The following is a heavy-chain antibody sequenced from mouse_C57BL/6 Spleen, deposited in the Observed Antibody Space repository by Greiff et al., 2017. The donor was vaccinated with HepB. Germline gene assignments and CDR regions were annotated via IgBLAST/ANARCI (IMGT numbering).Heavy chain of an antibody. D-gene: IGHD1-1*01. J-gene: IGHJ1*03. CDR2: INPSTGGT. CDR1: GYSFTGYY. V-gene: IGHV1-42*01. CDR3: ARGDYYGSTDV. Sequence: VQLQQSGPELVKPGASVKISCKASGYSFTGYYMNWVKQSPEKSLEWIGEINPSTGGTTYNQKFKAKATLTVDKSSSTAYMQLKSLTSEDSAVYYCARGDYYGSTDVWGTGTTVTVSS.